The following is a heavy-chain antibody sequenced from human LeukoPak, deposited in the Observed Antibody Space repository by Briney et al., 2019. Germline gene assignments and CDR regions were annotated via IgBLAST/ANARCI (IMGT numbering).Heavy chain of an antibody. Sequence: GASVKVSCKASGYTFTSYYMHWVRQAPGQGLEWMGWMNPNSGNTGYAQKFQGRVTMTRNTSISTAYMELSSLRSEDTAVYYCARGESSSWYRGGWFDPWGQGTLVTVSS. CDR2: MNPNSGNT. J-gene: IGHJ5*02. CDR1: GYTFTSYY. CDR3: ARGESSSWYRGGWFDP. V-gene: IGHV1-8*01. D-gene: IGHD6-13*01.